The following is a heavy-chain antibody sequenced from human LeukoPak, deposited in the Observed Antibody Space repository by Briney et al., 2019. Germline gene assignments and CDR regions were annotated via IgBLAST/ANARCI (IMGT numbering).Heavy chain of an antibody. D-gene: IGHD2-21*02. J-gene: IGHJ4*02. CDR1: GINVSSNY. Sequence: GGSLRLSCAASGINVSSNYMSWVRQAPGKGLEWVSCIYSGGSTYYADSVKGRFTISRDNSKNTLYLQMNSLRGEDTAVYYCARAPTATAGRFDYWGQGTLVTVSS. V-gene: IGHV3-66*02. CDR3: ARAPTATAGRFDY. CDR2: IYSGGST.